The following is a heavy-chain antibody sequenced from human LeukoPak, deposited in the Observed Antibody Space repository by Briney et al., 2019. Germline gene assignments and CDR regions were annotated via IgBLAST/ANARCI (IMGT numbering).Heavy chain of an antibody. CDR2: ISWNSGSI. CDR1: GFTFDDYA. V-gene: IGHV3-9*01. Sequence: PGRSLRLSCAASGFTFDDYAMHWVRQAPGKGLEWVLGISWNSGSIGYADSVKGRFTISRDDAENSLYLQMNSLRAEDTALYYCAKGTGDHWYFDLWGRGTLVTVSS. D-gene: IGHD7-27*01. CDR3: AKGTGDHWYFDL. J-gene: IGHJ2*01.